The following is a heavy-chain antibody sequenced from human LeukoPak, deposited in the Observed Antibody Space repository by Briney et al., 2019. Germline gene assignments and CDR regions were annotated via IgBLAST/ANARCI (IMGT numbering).Heavy chain of an antibody. Sequence: PGGSLRLSCAASGFTFDDYAMHWVRQAPGKGLEWVSGISWNSGSIGYADSVKGRFTISRDNAKNSLYLQMNSLRAEDTALYYCAKDSGARYYYGMDVGGQGTTVTVSS. CDR1: GFTFDDYA. V-gene: IGHV3-9*01. CDR3: AKDSGARYYYGMDV. CDR2: ISWNSGSI. D-gene: IGHD4-17*01. J-gene: IGHJ6*02.